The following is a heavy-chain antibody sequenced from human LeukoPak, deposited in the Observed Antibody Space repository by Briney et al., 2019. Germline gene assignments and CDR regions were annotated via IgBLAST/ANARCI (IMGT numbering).Heavy chain of an antibody. Sequence: ASVKVSCKASGYTFTGYYMHWVRQAPGQGLEWMGWINSNSGGVHYAQKFQGRVTMTRDTSISTAYMELSRLRSDDTAVYYCAREAESHFSPENIAAAGTGEYYFDYWGQGTLVTVSS. D-gene: IGHD6-13*01. CDR3: AREAESHFSPENIAAAGTGEYYFDY. J-gene: IGHJ4*02. CDR1: GYTFTGYY. V-gene: IGHV1-2*02. CDR2: INSNSGGV.